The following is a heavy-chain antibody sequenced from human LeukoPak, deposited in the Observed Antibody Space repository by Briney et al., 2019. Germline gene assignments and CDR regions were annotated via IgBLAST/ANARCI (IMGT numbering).Heavy chain of an antibody. J-gene: IGHJ3*02. V-gene: IGHV3-48*03. CDR2: ISSSSTTK. D-gene: IGHD3-22*01. CDR3: ARGGSTGYNYNAFDI. CDR1: GFTFSSCE. Sequence: GGSLRLSCAASGFTFSSCEMNWVSQAPGKGLEWVSYISSSSTTKLYADSVKGRFTISRDNSKNSLYLQMNSLSAEDTAVYYCARGGSTGYNYNAFDIWGQGTMVTVSS.